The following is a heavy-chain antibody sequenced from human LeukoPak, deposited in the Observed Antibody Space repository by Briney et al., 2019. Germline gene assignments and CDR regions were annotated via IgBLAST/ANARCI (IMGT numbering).Heavy chain of an antibody. J-gene: IGHJ3*02. Sequence: GGSLRLSCAASGFTFSSYAMSWVRQAPGKGLEWVSSISSSSSYIYYADSVKGRFTISRDNAKNSLYLQMNSLRAEDTAVYYCARSSSWFAFDIWGQGTMVTVSS. V-gene: IGHV3-21*01. CDR3: ARSSSWFAFDI. CDR2: ISSSSSYI. CDR1: GFTFSSYA. D-gene: IGHD6-13*01.